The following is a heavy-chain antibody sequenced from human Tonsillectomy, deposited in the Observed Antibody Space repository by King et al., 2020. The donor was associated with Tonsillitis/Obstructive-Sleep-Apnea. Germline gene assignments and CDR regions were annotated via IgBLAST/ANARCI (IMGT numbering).Heavy chain of an antibody. J-gene: IGHJ4*02. CDR1: GGSISSYY. D-gene: IGHD3-10*01. CDR2: IYYSGST. Sequence: QLQESGPGLVKPSETLSLTCTVSGGSISSYYWSWLRQPPGKGLEWIGYIYYSGSTNYNPSLKSRVTISVDTSKNQFSLKLSSVTAADTAVYYCASTALTMVRGVIVGGYFDYWGQGTLVTVSS. CDR3: ASTALTMVRGVIVGGYFDY. V-gene: IGHV4-59*01.